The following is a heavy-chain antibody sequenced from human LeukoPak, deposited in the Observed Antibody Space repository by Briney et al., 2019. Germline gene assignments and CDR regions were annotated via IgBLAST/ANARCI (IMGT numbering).Heavy chain of an antibody. Sequence: PGGSLRLSCAASGFTFSSYAMSWVRQAPGKGLEWVSAISGSGGSTYYADSVKGRFTISRDNSKNTLYLQMNSLRAEDTAVYYCAKDLSYDFWSGYSNYYYYYGMDVWGQGTTVTVSS. V-gene: IGHV3-23*01. CDR2: ISGSGGST. CDR1: GFTFSSYA. J-gene: IGHJ6*02. CDR3: AKDLSYDFWSGYSNYYYYYGMDV. D-gene: IGHD3-3*01.